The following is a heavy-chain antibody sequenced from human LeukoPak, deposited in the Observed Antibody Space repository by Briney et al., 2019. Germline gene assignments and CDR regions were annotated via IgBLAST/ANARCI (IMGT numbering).Heavy chain of an antibody. CDR3: ARDYLPGYSSATGRRGIGY. J-gene: IGHJ4*02. CDR1: GGSISSYY. Sequence: PSETLSLTCTVSGGSISSYYWSWIRQPPGKGLEWIGYIYYSGSTNYNPSLKSRVTISVDTSKNQFSLKLSSVTAADTAVYYCARDYLPGYSSATGRRGIGYWGQGTLVTVSS. V-gene: IGHV4-59*12. D-gene: IGHD6-19*01. CDR2: IYYSGST.